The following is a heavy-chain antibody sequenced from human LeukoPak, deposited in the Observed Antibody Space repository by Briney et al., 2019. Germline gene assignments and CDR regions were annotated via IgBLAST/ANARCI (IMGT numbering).Heavy chain of an antibody. Sequence: SVKVSCKASGCTFSSHTINWVRQAPEQGLEWMGRIIPRFGIVNYAQKFQDRVTITADKSTSTAYMEVSSLRSEDTAVYYCARIPSGDVDTAMVMYYHYGMDVWGQGTTVTVSS. CDR1: GCTFSSHT. V-gene: IGHV1-69*02. CDR3: ARIPSGDVDTAMVMYYHYGMDV. CDR2: IIPRFGIV. J-gene: IGHJ6*02. D-gene: IGHD5-18*01.